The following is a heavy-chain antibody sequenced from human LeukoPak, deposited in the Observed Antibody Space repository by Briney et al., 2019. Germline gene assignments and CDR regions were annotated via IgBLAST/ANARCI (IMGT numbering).Heavy chain of an antibody. CDR2: INPNSGGT. V-gene: IGHV1-2*02. CDR3: VREEGYCSSTSCSAPFDY. D-gene: IGHD2-2*01. Sequence: ASVKVSCKASGYTFTRYYMHWVRQAPGQGLEWMGWINPNSGGTNYAQKFQGRVTMTRDTSISTAYMELSRLRSDDTAVYYCVREEGYCSSTSCSAPFDYWGQGTLVTVSS. J-gene: IGHJ4*02. CDR1: GYTFTRYY.